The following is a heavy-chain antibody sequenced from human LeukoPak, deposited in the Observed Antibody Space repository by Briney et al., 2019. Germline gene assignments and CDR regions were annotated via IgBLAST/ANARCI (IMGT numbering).Heavy chain of an antibody. CDR1: GGSFSGYY. J-gene: IGHJ4*02. CDR3: ARDHGSGSYYYFDY. Sequence: SETLSLTCAVYGGSFSGYYWSWIRQPPGKGLEWIGEINHSGSTNYNPSLKSRVTISVDTSKNQFSLKLSSVTAADTAVYYCARDHGSGSYYYFDYWGQGTLVTVSS. V-gene: IGHV4-34*01. D-gene: IGHD3-10*01. CDR2: INHSGST.